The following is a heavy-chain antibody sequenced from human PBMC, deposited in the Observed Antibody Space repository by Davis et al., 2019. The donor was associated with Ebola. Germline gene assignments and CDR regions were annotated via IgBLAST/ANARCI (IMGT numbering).Heavy chain of an antibody. J-gene: IGHJ6*02. CDR3: ARGQRRMPTPVYGMDV. CDR1: GFTFSSYA. Sequence: GESLKISCAASGFTFSSYAMHWVRQAPGKGLEWVAVISYDGSNKYYADSVKGRFTMSRDTSKNTLYLQMNSLRAEDTAVYYCARGQRRMPTPVYGMDVWGQGIPVTVSS. D-gene: IGHD2-2*01. V-gene: IGHV3-30-3*01. CDR2: ISYDGSNK.